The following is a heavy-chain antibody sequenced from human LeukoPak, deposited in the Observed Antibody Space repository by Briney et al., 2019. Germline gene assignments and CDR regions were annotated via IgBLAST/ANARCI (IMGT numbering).Heavy chain of an antibody. Sequence: SETLPLTCTVSGGSISSGGYYWSWIRQHPGKGLEWIGYIYYSGSTNYNPSLKSRVTISVDTSKNQFSLKLSSVTAADTAVYYCARGHRWELLSYFDYWGQGTLVTVSS. D-gene: IGHD1-26*01. CDR1: GGSISSGGYY. CDR3: ARGHRWELLSYFDY. J-gene: IGHJ4*02. V-gene: IGHV4-61*08. CDR2: IYYSGST.